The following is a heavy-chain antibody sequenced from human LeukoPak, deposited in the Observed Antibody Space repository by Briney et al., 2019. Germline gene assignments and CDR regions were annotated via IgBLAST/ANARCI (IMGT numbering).Heavy chain of an antibody. CDR2: INHSGST. J-gene: IGHJ4*02. Sequence: SQTLSLTCTVSGGSISSGDYYWSWIRQPPGKGLEWIGEINHSGSTNYNPSLKSRVTISVDTSKNQFSLKLSSVTAADTAVYYCARHVWWLRAFDYWGQGTLVTVSS. CDR3: ARHVWWLRAFDY. CDR1: GGSISSGDYY. V-gene: IGHV4-30-4*08. D-gene: IGHD5-12*01.